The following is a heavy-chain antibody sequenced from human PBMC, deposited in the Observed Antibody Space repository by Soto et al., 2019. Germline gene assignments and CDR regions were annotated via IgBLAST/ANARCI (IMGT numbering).Heavy chain of an antibody. CDR3: GTASRGYWYFDL. CDR1: GFSLSTSGVC. CDR2: IYWNNDK. J-gene: IGHJ2*01. Sequence: QITLKESGPTLVKPTQTLTLTCTFSGFSLSTSGVCVGWIRQPPGKALEWLALIYWNNDKRYSPSLKSRHTITKDNSKNQVVLTVTNIDPVDTATYYCGTASRGYWYFDLWGRGTLVTVSS. D-gene: IGHD2-21*02. V-gene: IGHV2-5*01.